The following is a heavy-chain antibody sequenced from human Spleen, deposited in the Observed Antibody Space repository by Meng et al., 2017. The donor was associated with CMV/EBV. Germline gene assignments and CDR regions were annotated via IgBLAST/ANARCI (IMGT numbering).Heavy chain of an antibody. Sequence: GGSLRLSCVVSGFTFSDVGMHWVRQAPGKGLEWLSFIRSDGSHEYSADSVKGRFTISRDNSRNTLYLQMNSLRPDDTAVYYCAKDVRNFDWDTFDIWGQGTMVTVSS. J-gene: IGHJ3*02. CDR2: IRSDGSHE. CDR1: GFTFSDVG. V-gene: IGHV3-30*02. CDR3: AKDVRNFDWDTFDI. D-gene: IGHD3-9*01.